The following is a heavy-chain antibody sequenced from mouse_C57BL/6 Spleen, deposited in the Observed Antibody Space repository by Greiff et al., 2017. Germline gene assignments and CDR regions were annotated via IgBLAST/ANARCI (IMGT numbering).Heavy chain of an antibody. V-gene: IGHV1-85*01. D-gene: IGHD2-1*01. CDR1: GYTFTSYD. CDR3: ARSYYGNQWDY. Sequence: VQLQESGPELVKPGASVKLSCKASGYTFTSYDINWVKQRPGKGLEWIGWIYPRDGSTKYNEKFKGKATLTVDTSSSTAYLVLHSLTSEDSAVYFCARSYYGNQWDYRGQGTSVTVSS. CDR2: IYPRDGST. J-gene: IGHJ4*01.